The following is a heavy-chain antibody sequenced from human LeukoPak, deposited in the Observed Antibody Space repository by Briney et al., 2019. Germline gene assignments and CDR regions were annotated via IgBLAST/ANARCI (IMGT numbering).Heavy chain of an antibody. Sequence: GGSLRLSCAASGFTFSSYGMHWVRQTPGKGLEWVAIIWSDGSNKYYADSVKGRFTISRDNSKNTLYLQMDSLRAEDTAVYYCARGSGSFSGGFDYWGQGTLVTVSS. V-gene: IGHV3-33*01. J-gene: IGHJ4*02. D-gene: IGHD1-26*01. CDR3: ARGSGSFSGGFDY. CDR1: GFTFSSYG. CDR2: IWSDGSNK.